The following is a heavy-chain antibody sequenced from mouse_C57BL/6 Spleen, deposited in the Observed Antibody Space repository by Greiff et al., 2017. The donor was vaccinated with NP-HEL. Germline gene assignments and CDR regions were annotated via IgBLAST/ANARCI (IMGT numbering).Heavy chain of an antibody. V-gene: IGHV1-22*01. D-gene: IGHD2-3*01. Sequence: SGPELVKPGASVKMSCKASGYTFTDYNMHWVKQSPGKSLEWIGYINPNNGGTSYNQKFKGKATLTVNKSSSTAYMELRSLTSEDSAVYYCAALYDGYSDYWGQGTTLTVSS. CDR1: GYTFTDYN. CDR3: AALYDGYSDY. J-gene: IGHJ2*01. CDR2: INPNNGGT.